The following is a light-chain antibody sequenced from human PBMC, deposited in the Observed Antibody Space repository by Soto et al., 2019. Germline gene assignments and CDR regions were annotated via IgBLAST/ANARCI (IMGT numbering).Light chain of an antibody. V-gene: IGKV1-27*01. J-gene: IGKJ4*01. CDR3: QKCNSSPLT. CDR2: AAS. Sequence: IQMTQSPSSLSASVGDRVTITCRASQDISNYLAWYQQKPGKVPKLLIYAASTLQSGVPSRFSGSGSGTDFTLTISRLQPEDVATYYCQKCNSSPLTFGGGTKVEIK. CDR1: QDISNY.